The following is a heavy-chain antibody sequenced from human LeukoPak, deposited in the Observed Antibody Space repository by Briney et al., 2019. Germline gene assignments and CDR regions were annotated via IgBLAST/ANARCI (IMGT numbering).Heavy chain of an antibody. D-gene: IGHD3-10*01. Sequence: ASVKVSCKVSGYTLTELSMHWARQAPGKGLEWMGWINPNSGGTNYAQKFQGRVTLTSDTSISTAYMELSRLRSDDTAVYYCARTTLQTLGAWGQGTLVTVSS. V-gene: IGHV1-2*02. CDR3: ARTTLQTLGA. CDR2: INPNSGGT. CDR1: GYTLTELS. J-gene: IGHJ5*02.